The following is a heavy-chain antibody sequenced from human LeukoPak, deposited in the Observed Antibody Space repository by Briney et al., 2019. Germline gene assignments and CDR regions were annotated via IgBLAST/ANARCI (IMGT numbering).Heavy chain of an antibody. J-gene: IGHJ6*03. Sequence: EGSLRLSCAASGFTFSSYSMNWVRQAPGKGLEWVSYISSSSSTIYYADSVKGRFTISRDNAKNSLCLQMNSLRAEDTAVYYCAREGNYGSGSYYNEASFGYYYYYMDVWGKGTTVTVSS. CDR3: AREGNYGSGSYYNEASFGYYYYYMDV. CDR2: ISSSSSTI. V-gene: IGHV3-48*04. D-gene: IGHD3-10*01. CDR1: GFTFSSYS.